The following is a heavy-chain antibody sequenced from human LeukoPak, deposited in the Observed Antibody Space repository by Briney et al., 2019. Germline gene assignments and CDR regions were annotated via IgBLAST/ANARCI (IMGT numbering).Heavy chain of an antibody. CDR3: ARSPNFGAGTVP. CDR1: GFTFSSYA. J-gene: IGHJ5*02. Sequence: PGGSLRLSCAASGFTFSSYATNWVRQAPGKGLEWVSYISSSSSTIYYADSVKGRFTISRDNAKNSLYLQMNSLRDEDTAVYYCARSPNFGAGTVPWGQGTLVTVSS. V-gene: IGHV3-48*02. CDR2: ISSSSSTI. D-gene: IGHD1-1*01.